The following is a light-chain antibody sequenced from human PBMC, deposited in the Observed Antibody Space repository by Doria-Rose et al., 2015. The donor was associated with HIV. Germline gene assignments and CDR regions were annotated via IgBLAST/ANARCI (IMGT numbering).Light chain of an antibody. CDR2: AAS. CDR3: QQYYSYPPT. Sequence: TGDRVTITCRASQDISSYLAWYQQKPGKAPKLLIYAASTLQSGVPSRFSGSGSGTDFTLTISYLQSEDFATYYCQQYYSYPPTFGQGTKVEVK. CDR1: QDISSY. V-gene: IGKV1-8*01. J-gene: IGKJ1*01.